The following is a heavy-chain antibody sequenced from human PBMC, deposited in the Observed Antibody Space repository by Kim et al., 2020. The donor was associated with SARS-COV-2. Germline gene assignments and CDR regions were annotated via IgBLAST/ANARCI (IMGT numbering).Heavy chain of an antibody. CDR1: GYNFPIYS. J-gene: IGHJ6*02. CDR2: VNAGNGLT. CDR3: GRRGLGHGVDV. Sequence: ASVKVSCKPSGYNFPIYSLHWVRQAPGRSLEWMGWVNAGNGLTTYSQIFQGRVTMTRDTSARTVYMELSSLKFEDTAVYYCGRRGLGHGVDVWGQGTTVTVS. V-gene: IGHV1-3*01.